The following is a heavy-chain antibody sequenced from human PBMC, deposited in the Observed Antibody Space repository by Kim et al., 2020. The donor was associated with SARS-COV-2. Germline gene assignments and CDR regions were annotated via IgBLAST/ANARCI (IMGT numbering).Heavy chain of an antibody. Sequence: GGSLRLSCAASGFTFDDYAMHWVRQAPGKGLEWVSGISWNSGSIGYADSVKGRFTISRDNAKNSLYLQMNSLRAEDTALYYCAKDRGSSSCVDYWGQGT. J-gene: IGHJ4*02. CDR1: GFTFDDYA. CDR3: AKDRGSSSCVDY. CDR2: ISWNSGSI. V-gene: IGHV3-9*01. D-gene: IGHD6-13*01.